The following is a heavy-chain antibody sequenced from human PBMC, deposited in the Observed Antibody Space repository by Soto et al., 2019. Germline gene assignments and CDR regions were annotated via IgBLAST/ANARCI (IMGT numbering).Heavy chain of an antibody. D-gene: IGHD6-19*01. J-gene: IGHJ5*02. CDR1: GYSSTSYW. Sequence: PGESLKISCKGSGYSSTSYWISWVRQMSGKGLEWMGRIDPSDSYTNYSPSFQGHVTISADKSISTAYLQWSSLKASDTAMYYCARLEAVAVAGTSWGQGTLVTVSS. CDR3: ARLEAVAVAGTS. CDR2: IDPSDSYT. V-gene: IGHV5-10-1*01.